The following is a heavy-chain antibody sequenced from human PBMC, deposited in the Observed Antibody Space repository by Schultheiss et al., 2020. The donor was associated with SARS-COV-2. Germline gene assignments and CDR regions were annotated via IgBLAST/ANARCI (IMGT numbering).Heavy chain of an antibody. V-gene: IGHV3-21*01. CDR2: LSGGSSYI. J-gene: IGHJ3*02. CDR1: GFTFSSYA. CDR3: ARLVPAGATFAFDI. Sequence: GESLKISCAASGFTFSSYAMSWVRQAPGKGLEWVSSLSGGSSYIYYADSVKGRFAISRDSAKNSLYLQMISLRTEDTAVYYCARLVPAGATFAFDIWGQGTIVTVSS. D-gene: IGHD1-1*01.